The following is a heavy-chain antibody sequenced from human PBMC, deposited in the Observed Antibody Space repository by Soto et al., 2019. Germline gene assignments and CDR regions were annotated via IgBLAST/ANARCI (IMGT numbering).Heavy chain of an antibody. D-gene: IGHD5-12*01. V-gene: IGHV3-23*01. CDR1: GFTFSTYV. CDR2: ISGSGGST. J-gene: IGHJ4*02. CDR3: AKDPHEDSGYDYQDYFDY. Sequence: VQLLESGGGLVQPGGSLRLSCAASGFTFSTYVMSWVRQAPGKGLEWVSVISGSGGSTYYADSVKGRFTISRDNSKNTLYLQTNSLRAEDTAVYYCAKDPHEDSGYDYQDYFDYWGQGTLVTVSS.